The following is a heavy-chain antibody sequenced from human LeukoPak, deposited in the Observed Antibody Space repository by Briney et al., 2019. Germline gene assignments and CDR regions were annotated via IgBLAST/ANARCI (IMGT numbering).Heavy chain of an antibody. D-gene: IGHD2-21*02. CDR3: ASGTVVTAIHFDY. CDR2: IYYSGST. V-gene: IGHV4-30-4*01. J-gene: IGHJ4*02. Sequence: PSETLSLTCTVSGGSISSGDYYWSWIRQPPGKGLEWIGYIYYSGSTYYNPSLKSRVTISVDTSKNLFSLKLSSVTAADTAVYYCASGTVVTAIHFDYWGQGTLVTVSS. CDR1: GGSISSGDYY.